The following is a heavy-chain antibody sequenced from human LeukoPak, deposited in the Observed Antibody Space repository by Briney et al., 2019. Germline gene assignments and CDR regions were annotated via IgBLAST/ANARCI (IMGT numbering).Heavy chain of an antibody. CDR1: GFTFIRYG. J-gene: IGHJ4*02. CDR3: ARGPSGYHNT. CDR2: ISIDGSDT. D-gene: IGHD5-12*01. V-gene: IGHV3-74*01. Sequence: GGSLRLSCSASGFTFIRYGMNWVRQVPGKGLVWVSRISIDGSDTNYAESVKGRFTISRDSSKNILYLQMNNLRAEDTAVYYCARGPSGYHNTGGQGTLVTVSS.